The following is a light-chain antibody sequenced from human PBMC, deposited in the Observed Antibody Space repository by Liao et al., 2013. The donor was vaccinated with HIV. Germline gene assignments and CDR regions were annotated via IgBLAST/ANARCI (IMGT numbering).Light chain of an antibody. Sequence: SYELTQPPSLSVSPGQTASVTCSGDKLGDKYVCWYQQKPGQSPLLVIYQDYRRPSGIPERFSGSYSGNTATLTITGTQAMDEADYYCQAWDGSTVVFGGGTKLTVL. V-gene: IGLV3-1*01. CDR1: KLGDKY. J-gene: IGLJ2*01. CDR3: QAWDGSTVV. CDR2: QDY.